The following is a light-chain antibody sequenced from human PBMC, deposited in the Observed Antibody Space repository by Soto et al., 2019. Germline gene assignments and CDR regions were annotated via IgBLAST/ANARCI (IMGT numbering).Light chain of an antibody. Sequence: DVVMTQSPLSLPVTLGQPASISCRSSQSLVYSDGNTYLNWFQQRPGQSPRRLIYKVSNRDSGVPDRFSGSGSGTDFTLKISRVEAEDVAVYYCMQGTHWPPFTFGPGTKVDIK. CDR1: QSLVYSDGNTY. J-gene: IGKJ3*01. CDR3: MQGTHWPPFT. V-gene: IGKV2-30*01. CDR2: KVS.